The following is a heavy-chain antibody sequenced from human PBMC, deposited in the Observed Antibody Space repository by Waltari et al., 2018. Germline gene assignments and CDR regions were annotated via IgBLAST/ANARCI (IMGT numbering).Heavy chain of an antibody. J-gene: IGHJ3*01. D-gene: IGHD1-1*01. Sequence: QLQLQESGPGLVKTSETLSLTCSVSGGSITNNRHSRVWIRPPPGQGLEWMGTMSYSGATYSSPSLNSRVTISRDTSKSQLSLKLASVTAADTAVYYGATYLVASIGTAAFDVWGQCTMVTV. CDR3: ATYLVASIGTAAFDV. CDR1: GGSITNNRHS. CDR2: MSYSGAT. V-gene: IGHV4-39*01.